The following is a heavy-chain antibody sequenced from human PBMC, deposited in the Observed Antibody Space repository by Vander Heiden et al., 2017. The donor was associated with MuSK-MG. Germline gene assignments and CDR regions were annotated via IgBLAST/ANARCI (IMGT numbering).Heavy chain of an antibody. CDR3: AQSGSYANGNYYYYMDV. D-gene: IGHD1-26*01. V-gene: IGHV3-30-3*01. CDR1: AFPFSTYA. Sequence: QVQLLDSGGGVVQPGRSRRLSSAASAFPFSTYARHWGRQAPGKGLEWVAVRSYDGSNKYYADSVKGRFTISRDNSKNTLYLQMNSLRAEDTAVYYCAQSGSYANGNYYYYMDVWGKGTTVTVSS. J-gene: IGHJ6*03. CDR2: RSYDGSNK.